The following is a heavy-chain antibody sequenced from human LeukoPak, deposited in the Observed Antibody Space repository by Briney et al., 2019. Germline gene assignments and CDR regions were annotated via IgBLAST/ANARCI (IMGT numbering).Heavy chain of an antibody. V-gene: IGHV4-34*01. J-gene: IGHJ6*02. D-gene: IGHD3-10*01. CDR2: INHSGST. CDR1: GGSFSGYY. CDR3: ARGCSLVLWFGESHYYYYGMDV. Sequence: LSETLSLTCAVYGGSFSGYYWSWIRQPPGKGLEWIGEINHSGSTNYNPSLKSRVTISVDTSKNQFSLKLSSVTAADTAVYYCARGCSLVLWFGESHYYYYGMDVWGQGTTVTVSS.